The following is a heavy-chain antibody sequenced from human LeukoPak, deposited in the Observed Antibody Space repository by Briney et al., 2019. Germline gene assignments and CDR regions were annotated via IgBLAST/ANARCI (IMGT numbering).Heavy chain of an antibody. J-gene: IGHJ4*02. D-gene: IGHD3-3*01. CDR2: INAGNGNT. V-gene: IGHV1-3*03. Sequence: GASVKVSCKAPGGTFSSYAISWVRQAPGQGLEWMGWINAGNGNTKYSQEFQGRVTITRDTSASTAYMELSSLRSEDMAVYYCARGPSPYYDFWSGWFYFDYWGQGTLVTVSS. CDR3: ARGPSPYYDFWSGWFYFDY. CDR1: GGTFSSYA.